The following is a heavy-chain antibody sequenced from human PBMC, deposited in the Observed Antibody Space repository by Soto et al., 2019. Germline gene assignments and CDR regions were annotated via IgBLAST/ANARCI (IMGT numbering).Heavy chain of an antibody. D-gene: IGHD3-3*01. V-gene: IGHV1-2*04. CDR3: ARELRFLEWSQGDALDI. CDR1: GYTFTGYY. Sequence: ASVKVSCKASGYTFTGYYMHWVRQAPGQGLEWMGWINPNSGGTNYAQKFQGWVTMTRDTSISTAYMELSRLRSDDMAVYYCARELRFLEWSQGDALDIWGQGTMVTVSS. CDR2: INPNSGGT. J-gene: IGHJ3*02.